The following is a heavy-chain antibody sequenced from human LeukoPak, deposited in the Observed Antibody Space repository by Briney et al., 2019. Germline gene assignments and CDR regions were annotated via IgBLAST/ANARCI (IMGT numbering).Heavy chain of an antibody. J-gene: IGHJ4*02. Sequence: GESLKISCNGSGYSFTSCWIGWVRQMPGKGLEWMGIIYPGDSDTRYSPSFQGQVTISADKSISTAYLQWSSLKASDTAMYYCARVRGDDSSGYYYDLDYWGQGTLVTVSS. V-gene: IGHV5-51*01. CDR1: GYSFTSCW. CDR3: ARVRGDDSSGYYYDLDY. D-gene: IGHD3-22*01. CDR2: IYPGDSDT.